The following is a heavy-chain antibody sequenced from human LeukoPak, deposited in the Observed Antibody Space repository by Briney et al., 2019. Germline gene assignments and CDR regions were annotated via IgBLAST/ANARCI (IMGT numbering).Heavy chain of an antibody. CDR3: AKGMTTVTTGGLDY. CDR1: GFTFSSYG. D-gene: IGHD4-17*01. CDR2: ISASGGST. J-gene: IGHJ4*02. V-gene: IGHV3-23*01. Sequence: GGSLRLSCAASGFTFSSYGMSWVRQAPRKGLEWVSAISASGGSTYYADSVKGRFTISRDNSKNTLYLQMNSLRAEDTAVYYCAKGMTTVTTGGLDYWGQGTLVTVSS.